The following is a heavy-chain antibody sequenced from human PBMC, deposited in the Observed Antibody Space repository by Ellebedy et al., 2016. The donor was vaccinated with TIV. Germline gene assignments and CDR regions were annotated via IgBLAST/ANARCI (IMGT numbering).Heavy chain of an antibody. Sequence: MPSETLSLTCTVSGGSISSYYWSWIRQPPGKGLEWIGYIYYSGSTNYNPSLKSRVTISVDTSKNQFSLKLSSVTAADTAVYYCARGERDSGSYYYYYYMDVWGKGTTVTVSS. J-gene: IGHJ6*03. D-gene: IGHD1-26*01. CDR2: IYYSGST. CDR3: ARGERDSGSYYYYYYMDV. V-gene: IGHV4-59*01. CDR1: GGSISSYY.